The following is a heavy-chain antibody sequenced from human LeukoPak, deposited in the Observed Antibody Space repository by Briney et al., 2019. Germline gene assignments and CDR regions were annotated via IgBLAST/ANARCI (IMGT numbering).Heavy chain of an antibody. CDR2: IYSGGST. CDR3: AEAPYSSSFDY. V-gene: IGHV3-53*01. Sequence: GGSLRLSCAASGFTVSSNFMSWVRQAPGKGLEWVSVIYSGGSTYYSDSVKGRFTISRDNSKNTLYLQMNSLRAEDTAVYYCAEAPYSSSFDYWGQGTLVTVSS. CDR1: GFTVSSNF. D-gene: IGHD6-6*01. J-gene: IGHJ4*02.